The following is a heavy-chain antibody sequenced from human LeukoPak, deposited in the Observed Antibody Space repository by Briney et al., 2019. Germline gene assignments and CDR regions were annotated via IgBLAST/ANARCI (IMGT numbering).Heavy chain of an antibody. CDR2: ISSSSSYI. J-gene: IGHJ4*02. V-gene: IGHV3-21*04. CDR3: ASRPSRCSSTSCYPFGY. D-gene: IGHD2-2*01. Sequence: GGSLRLSCAASGFTFSSYSMNWVRQAPGKGLEWVSSISSSSSYIYYADSVKGRFTISRDNAKSSLYLQMNSLRAEDTAVYYCASRPSRCSSTSCYPFGYWGQGTLVTVSS. CDR1: GFTFSSYS.